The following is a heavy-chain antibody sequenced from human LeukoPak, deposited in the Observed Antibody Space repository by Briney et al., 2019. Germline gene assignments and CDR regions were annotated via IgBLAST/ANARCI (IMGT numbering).Heavy chain of an antibody. CDR1: GGTFTSYA. J-gene: IGHJ4*02. CDR3: ARDMTTVTTDSRIEDY. CDR2: IIPILGIA. V-gene: IGHV1-69*04. D-gene: IGHD4-17*01. Sequence: SVKVSCKASGGTFTSYAISWVRQAPGQGLEWMGRIIPILGIANYAQKFQGRVTITADKSTSTAYMELSSLRSEDTAVYYCARDMTTVTTDSRIEDYWGQGTLVTVSS.